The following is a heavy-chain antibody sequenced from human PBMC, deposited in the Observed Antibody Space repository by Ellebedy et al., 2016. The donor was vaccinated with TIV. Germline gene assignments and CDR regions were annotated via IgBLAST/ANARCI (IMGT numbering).Heavy chain of an antibody. CDR3: AGRLEGATPDAFYV. J-gene: IGHJ3*01. V-gene: IGHV1-18*01. Sequence: AASVKVSCKASTTYALNWVRQAPGHGLGWMGWISPYNGHTEYALQLQGRVTMTIDTSTTTAYMELRSLRSDDTAIYYCAGRLEGATPDAFYVWGQGTLVTVSS. D-gene: IGHD1-26*01. CDR1: TTYA. CDR2: ISPYNGHT.